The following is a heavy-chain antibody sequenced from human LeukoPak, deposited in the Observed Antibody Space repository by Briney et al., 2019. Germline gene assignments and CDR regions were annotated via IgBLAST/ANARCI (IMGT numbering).Heavy chain of an antibody. CDR3: AKDYAADIVVVVAATVLDY. CDR2: ISYDGSNN. J-gene: IGHJ4*02. CDR1: GFTFSSYG. V-gene: IGHV3-30*18. Sequence: GRSLRLSCAASGFTFSSYGMHWVRQAAGKGLEWVAVISYDGSNNYYADSVKGRFTISRDNSTNTLYLQMNSLRAEDTAVYYCAKDYAADIVVVVAATVLDYWGQGTLVTVSS. D-gene: IGHD2-15*01.